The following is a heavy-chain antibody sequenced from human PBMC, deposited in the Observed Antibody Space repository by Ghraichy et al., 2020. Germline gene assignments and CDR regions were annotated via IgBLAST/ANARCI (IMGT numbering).Heavy chain of an antibody. V-gene: IGHV1-58*01. J-gene: IGHJ4*02. D-gene: IGHD3-3*01. CDR2: IVVGSGNT. CDR1: GFNFTHSA. Sequence: SVKVSCKASGFNFTHSAVQWVRQDRGQRLEWIGWIVVGSGNTIYAQKFQDRVTFTRDMSTNTAYMELSGLRFEDTAVYYCVADAKNDFWSGPDNWGQGTLVTVSS. CDR3: VADAKNDFWSGPDN.